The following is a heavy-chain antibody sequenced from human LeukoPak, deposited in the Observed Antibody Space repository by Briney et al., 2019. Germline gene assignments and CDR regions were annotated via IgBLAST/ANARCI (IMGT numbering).Heavy chain of an antibody. CDR2: ISWDGSRT. D-gene: IGHD2/OR15-2a*01. CDR1: GFTFDAYN. V-gene: IGHV3-43*01. Sequence: GGSLRLSCAASGFTFDAYNMHWVRQVPGKGLEWVSRISWDGSRTNYAVSVEGRFTISRDNINNSVFLQMKSLRSEDAALYYTYGESLHVWGRGTMVTVST. J-gene: IGHJ3*01. CDR3: YGESLHV.